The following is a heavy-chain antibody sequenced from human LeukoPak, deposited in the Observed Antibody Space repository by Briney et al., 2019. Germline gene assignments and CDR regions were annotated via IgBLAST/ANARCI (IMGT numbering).Heavy chain of an antibody. D-gene: IGHD6-19*01. J-gene: IGHJ5*02. CDR3: TTDRIAVAFVFEP. CDR1: GFTFSNAW. Sequence: GGSLRLSCAASGFTFSNAWMSWVRQAPGKGLEWVGRIKSKTDGGTTDYAAPVKGRFTISRDDSKNTLYLQMNSLKTEDTAVYYCTTDRIAVAFVFEPWGQGTLVTVSS. CDR2: IKSKTDGGTT. V-gene: IGHV3-15*01.